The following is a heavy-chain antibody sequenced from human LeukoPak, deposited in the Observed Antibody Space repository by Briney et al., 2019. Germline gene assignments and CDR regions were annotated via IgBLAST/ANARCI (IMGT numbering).Heavy chain of an antibody. CDR3: ARDSTYYYDSGSSGPHYFDN. V-gene: IGHV3-30*01. CDR2: ISSGGTYE. J-gene: IGHJ4*02. Sequence: PGKSLRLSCAASGFTFSNYAMHWVRQAPGKGLEWVSLISSGGTYEYYADSVKDRFTISRDNSKNTLYLQLYSLRAEDTAVYYCARDSTYYYDSGSSGPHYFDNWGQGTLVTVSS. CDR1: GFTFSNYA. D-gene: IGHD3-10*01.